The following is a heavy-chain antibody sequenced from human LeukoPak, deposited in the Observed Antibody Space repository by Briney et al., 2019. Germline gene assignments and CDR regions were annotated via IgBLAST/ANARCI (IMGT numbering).Heavy chain of an antibody. V-gene: IGHV3-9*01. D-gene: IGHD2-2*01. CDR1: GFTFDDYA. J-gene: IGHJ6*02. CDR3: AKDISSYYYYGMDV. Sequence: PGGSLRLSCAASGFTFDDYAMHWVRQAPGKGLEWVSGISWNSGSIGYADSVKGRFTISRDNAKNSLYLQMNSLRAEDTALYYCAKDISSYYYYGMDVWGQGTTVTASS. CDR2: ISWNSGSI.